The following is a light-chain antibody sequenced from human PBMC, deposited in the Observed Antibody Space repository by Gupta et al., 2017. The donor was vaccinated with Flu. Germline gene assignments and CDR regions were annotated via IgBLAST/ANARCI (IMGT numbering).Light chain of an antibody. CDR3: GTWNASLTTVV. Sequence: KPTISCSGSNSTIGRNYVSCYQQLPRPAPKLLIYGNNKRHPEIPDRFSGSNSEATATLVSTRLQTGDDAAYYCGTWNASLTTVVFGGRTKLTVL. V-gene: IGLV1-51*01. CDR1: NSTIGRNY. CDR2: GNN. J-gene: IGLJ2*01.